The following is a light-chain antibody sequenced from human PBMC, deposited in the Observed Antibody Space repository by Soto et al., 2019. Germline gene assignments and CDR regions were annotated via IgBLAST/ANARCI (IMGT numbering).Light chain of an antibody. Sequence: EIVLTQSPGTLSLSPGERATLSCRASQNIISNLAWYQQKSGQAPRLLIYGASTRATGIPARFSGSGSGTEFTLTISSLQSEDFEVYYCQQYNNWPITFGQGTRLEIK. CDR1: QNIISN. V-gene: IGKV3-15*01. CDR2: GAS. J-gene: IGKJ5*01. CDR3: QQYNNWPIT.